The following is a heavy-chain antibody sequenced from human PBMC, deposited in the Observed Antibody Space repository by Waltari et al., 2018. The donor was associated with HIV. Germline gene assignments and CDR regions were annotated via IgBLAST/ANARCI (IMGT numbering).Heavy chain of an antibody. CDR1: GGSFSGYY. CDR2: INHSGRT. J-gene: IGHJ2*01. Sequence: QVQLQQWGAGLLKPSETLSLTCAVYGGSFSGYYWSWIRQPPGKGLGWIGEINHSGRTNYNPSLTSRVTISVDTSKNQFSLKLSSVTAADTAVYYCARGQAIYYYGSGSYYKSSFDLWGRGTLVTVSS. CDR3: ARGQAIYYYGSGSYYKSSFDL. D-gene: IGHD3-10*01. V-gene: IGHV4-34*01.